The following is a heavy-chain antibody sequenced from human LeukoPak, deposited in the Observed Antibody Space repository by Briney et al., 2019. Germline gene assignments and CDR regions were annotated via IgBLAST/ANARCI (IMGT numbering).Heavy chain of an antibody. Sequence: GGSLRLSCAASGFTFSSYAMHWVRQAPGKGLEWVAVISYDGSNKYYADSVKGRFTISRDNSKNTLYLQMNSLRAEDTAVYYCARELEYYYDSSGYLYYWGQGTLVTVSS. CDR2: ISYDGSNK. D-gene: IGHD3-22*01. V-gene: IGHV3-30-3*01. J-gene: IGHJ4*02. CDR3: ARELEYYYDSSGYLYY. CDR1: GFTFSSYA.